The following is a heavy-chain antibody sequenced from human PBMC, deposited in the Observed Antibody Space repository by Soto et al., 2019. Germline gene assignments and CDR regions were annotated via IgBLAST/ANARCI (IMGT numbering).Heavy chain of an antibody. CDR1: GFTFDDYA. J-gene: IGHJ4*02. V-gene: IGHV3-9*01. CDR2: ISWNSNII. D-gene: IGHD2-15*01. Sequence: EVHLVESGGGLVQPGRSLRLSCAASGFTFDDYAMHWVRRVPGKGLEWVSSISWNSNIIGYADSVEGRFTISRDNAKNSLYVQMNSLRPEDTAFYYCAKGGPDAFCSGGRCYFDYWGQGILVTVSS. CDR3: AKGGPDAFCSGGRCYFDY.